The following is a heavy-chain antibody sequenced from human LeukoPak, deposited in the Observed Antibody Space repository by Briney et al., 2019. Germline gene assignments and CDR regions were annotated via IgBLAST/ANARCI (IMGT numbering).Heavy chain of an antibody. CDR2: IYTSGST. Sequence: SETLSLTCTVSGGSISSYYWSWIRQPAGKGLEWIGRIYTSGSTNYNPSLKSRVTMSVDTSKNQFSLKLSSVTAADTAVYYCARDRYSSSWYSPYYYYYYYMDVWGKGTTVTVSS. CDR1: GGSISSYY. J-gene: IGHJ6*03. D-gene: IGHD6-13*01. V-gene: IGHV4-4*07. CDR3: ARDRYSSSWYSPYYYYYYYMDV.